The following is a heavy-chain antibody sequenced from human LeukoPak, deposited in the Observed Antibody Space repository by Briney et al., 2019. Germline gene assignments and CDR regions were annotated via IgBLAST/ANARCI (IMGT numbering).Heavy chain of an antibody. CDR2: IYYNGST. CDR3: ARDGGYDSHYYYYYMGV. V-gene: IGHV4-59*02. D-gene: IGHD5-12*01. J-gene: IGHJ6*03. Sequence: SETLSLTCTVSGNSVSIYHWSWVRQPPGKGLEWIGFIYYNGSTNYNPSLKRRVTMSVDTSKNQFSLKLSSVTAADTAVYYCARDGGYDSHYYYYYMGVWGKGTTVTISS. CDR1: GNSVSIYH.